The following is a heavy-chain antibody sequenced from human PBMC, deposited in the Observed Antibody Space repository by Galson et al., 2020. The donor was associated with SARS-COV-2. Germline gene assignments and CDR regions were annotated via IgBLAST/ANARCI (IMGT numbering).Heavy chain of an antibody. CDR3: ARDPGQPRHYYYGMDV. Sequence: GESLKISCAASGFTFSSYAMHWVRQAPGKGLEWVAVISYDGSNKYYADSVKGRFTISRDNSKNTLYLQMNSLRAEDTAVYYCARDPGQPRHYYYGMDVWGQGTTVTVSS. CDR1: GFTFSSYA. J-gene: IGHJ6*02. CDR2: ISYDGSNK. V-gene: IGHV3-30*04. D-gene: IGHD6-13*01.